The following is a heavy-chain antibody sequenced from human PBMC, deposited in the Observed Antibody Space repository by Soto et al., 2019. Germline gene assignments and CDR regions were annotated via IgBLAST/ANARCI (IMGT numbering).Heavy chain of an antibody. CDR2: IYHSGST. D-gene: IGHD6-13*01. Sequence: PSETLCLRRAVAGGSSSGGGYSWSWIRQPPGKGLEWIGYIYHSGSTYYNPSLKSRVTISVDRSKNQFSLKLSSVTAADTAVYYRATSGYSGYYYGMDVWGHRTTVTVSS. CDR3: ATSGYSGYYYGMDV. CDR1: GGSSSGGGYS. V-gene: IGHV4-30-2*01. J-gene: IGHJ6*02.